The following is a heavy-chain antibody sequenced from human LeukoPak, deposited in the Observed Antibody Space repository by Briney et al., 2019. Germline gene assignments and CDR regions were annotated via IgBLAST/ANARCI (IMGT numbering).Heavy chain of an antibody. Sequence: SETLSLTCGVSGGSISSTNRYSWVRQPPGQGLEWIGEISLSGLTNYNPSLKSRVTMSLDKSKNLLSLTLTSATAADTAVYYCSRESGAFSPFGYWGQGTLVTVTS. CDR1: GGSISSTNR. CDR3: SRESGAFSPFGY. D-gene: IGHD1-26*01. J-gene: IGHJ4*02. CDR2: ISLSGLT. V-gene: IGHV4-4*02.